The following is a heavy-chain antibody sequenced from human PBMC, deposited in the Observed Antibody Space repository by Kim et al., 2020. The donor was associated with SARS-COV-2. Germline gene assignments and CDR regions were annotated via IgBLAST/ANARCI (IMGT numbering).Heavy chain of an antibody. CDR2: IRSKANSYAT. J-gene: IGHJ6*02. CDR1: GFTFSGSA. CDR3: TTRANCKSTSCYYYYYYGMDV. D-gene: IGHD2-2*01. V-gene: IGHV3-73*01. Sequence: GGSLRLSCAASGFTFSGSAMHWVRQASGKGLEWVGRIRSKANSYATAYAASVKGRFTISRDDEKNTANLQMNSLNTEDTAVYYCTTRANCKSTSCYYYYYYGMDVWGQGTTVTVSS.